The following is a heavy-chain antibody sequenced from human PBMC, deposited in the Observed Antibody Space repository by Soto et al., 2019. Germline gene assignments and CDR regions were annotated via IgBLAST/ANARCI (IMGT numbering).Heavy chain of an antibody. J-gene: IGHJ4*02. D-gene: IGHD1-26*01. V-gene: IGHV3-74*01. CDR1: GFTFTNYW. CDR2: VNSDGSST. Sequence: EVQLVESGGGLVQPGGSLRPSCAASGFTFTNYWMHWVRQAPGKGLVWVSRVNSDGSSTTYADSVKGRFTISKDNDKNTLHLQMNSQRAEDVYVYYCAKDDGSYYYFDSWGQGTLVTVSS. CDR3: AKDDGSYYYFDS.